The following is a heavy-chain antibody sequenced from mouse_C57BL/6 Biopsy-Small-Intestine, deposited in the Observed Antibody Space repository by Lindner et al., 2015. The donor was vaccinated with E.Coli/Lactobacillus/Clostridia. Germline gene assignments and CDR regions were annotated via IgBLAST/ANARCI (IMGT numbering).Heavy chain of an antibody. D-gene: IGHD3-2*02. CDR2: INPNNGGT. CDR3: TRQLRLAWFAY. V-gene: IGHV1-18*01. J-gene: IGHJ3*01. Sequence: VQLQESGPELVKPGASVKMSCKASGCTFTDYNMDWVKQSHGKSLEWIGDINPNNGGTIYNQKFKGKATLTVDKSSSTAYMELRSLTSEDTAVYYCTRQLRLAWFAYWGQGTLVTVSA. CDR1: GCTFTDYN.